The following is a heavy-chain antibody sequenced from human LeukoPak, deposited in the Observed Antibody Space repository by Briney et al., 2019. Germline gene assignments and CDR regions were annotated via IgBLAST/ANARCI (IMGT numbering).Heavy chain of an antibody. V-gene: IGHV1-2*04. Sequence: ASVKVSCKASGYTFTGYYMHWVRQAPGQGLEWMGWINPNSGGTNYAQKFQGWVTMTRDTSISTAYMELSRLRSDDTAVYYCAREIPSSSWYGYYYYGMDVWGQGTTVTVSS. J-gene: IGHJ6*02. CDR1: GYTFTGYY. D-gene: IGHD6-13*01. CDR3: AREIPSSSWYGYYYYGMDV. CDR2: INPNSGGT.